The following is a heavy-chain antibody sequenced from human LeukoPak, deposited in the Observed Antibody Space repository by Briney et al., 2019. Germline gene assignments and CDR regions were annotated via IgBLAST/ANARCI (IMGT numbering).Heavy chain of an antibody. J-gene: IGHJ4*02. Sequence: SETLSLTCTVSGGSISSYYWSWIRQPPGKGLEWIGYIYYSGSTNYNPSLKSRVTISVDTSKNQFSLKLSSVTAADTAVYYCARTYYDILTGYYFFDYWGQGTLVTVSS. CDR1: GGSISSYY. D-gene: IGHD3-9*01. CDR3: ARTYYDILTGYYFFDY. CDR2: IYYSGST. V-gene: IGHV4-59*01.